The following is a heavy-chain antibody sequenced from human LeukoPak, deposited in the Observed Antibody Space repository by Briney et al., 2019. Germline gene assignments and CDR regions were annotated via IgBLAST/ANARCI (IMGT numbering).Heavy chain of an antibody. J-gene: IGHJ3*02. CDR3: ATNRQIMILGVVIMPAFDI. D-gene: IGHD3-3*01. Sequence: GASVKVSFKVSGYTLTQLSVHWVRQAPGKGLEWMGGFDVEDGEIIYAQKFQGRVTMTEDTSTDTDYMELSSLRSEDTAVYYCATNRQIMILGVVIMPAFDIWGQGTMVTVSS. CDR1: GYTLTQLS. V-gene: IGHV1-24*01. CDR2: FDVEDGEI.